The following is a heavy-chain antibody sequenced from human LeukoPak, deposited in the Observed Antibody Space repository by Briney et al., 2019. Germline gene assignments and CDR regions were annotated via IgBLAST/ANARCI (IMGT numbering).Heavy chain of an antibody. V-gene: IGHV3-30*04. CDR2: ISYDGSNK. J-gene: IGHJ6*04. CDR1: GFTFSSYA. CDR3: ARDQVVESSSWYPPPGRVGLILRLTWDV. Sequence: GGSLRLSCAASGFTFSSYAMHWVRQAPGKGLEWVAVISYDGSNKYYADSVKGRFTISRDNSKNTLYLQMNSLRAEDTAVYCCARDQVVESSSWYPPPGRVGLILRLTWDVWGKGTTVTVSS. D-gene: IGHD6-13*01.